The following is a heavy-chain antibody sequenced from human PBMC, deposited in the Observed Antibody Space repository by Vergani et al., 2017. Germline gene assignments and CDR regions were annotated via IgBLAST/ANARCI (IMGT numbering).Heavy chain of an antibody. Sequence: EVQLLESGGGLVQPGGSLRLSCAASGFTFSSYAMSWVRQAPGKGLEWVSAISGSGGSTYYADSVKGRFTISRDNSKHTLYLQMNSLSASDTAVYYCETTRITIFGVYLYYFDYWGQGTLVTVSS. J-gene: IGHJ4*02. CDR3: ETTRITIFGVYLYYFDY. CDR2: ISGSGGST. V-gene: IGHV3-23*01. CDR1: GFTFSSYA. D-gene: IGHD3-3*01.